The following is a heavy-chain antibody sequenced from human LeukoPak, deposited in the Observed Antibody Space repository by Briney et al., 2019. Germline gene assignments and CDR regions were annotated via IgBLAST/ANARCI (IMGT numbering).Heavy chain of an antibody. D-gene: IGHD2-21*01. CDR2: IYRGGST. J-gene: IGHJ4*02. CDR3: AREDGDWYFDF. CDR1: GFTVSSNY. V-gene: IGHV3-53*01. Sequence: GGSLRLSCAASGFTVSSNYMSWVHQAPGKGLEWVSVIYRGGSTYYADSVKGRFTISIDNSKNTPYLQMNSLKAEDTAVYYCAREDGDWYFDFWGQGTLVTVSS.